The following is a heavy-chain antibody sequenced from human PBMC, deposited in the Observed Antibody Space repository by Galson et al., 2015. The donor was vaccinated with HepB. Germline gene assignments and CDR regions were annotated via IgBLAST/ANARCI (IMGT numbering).Heavy chain of an antibody. CDR1: GEPFSGYY. Sequence: ETLSLTCAVHGEPFSGYYWSWIRQPPGKGLEWIGEVNDSGSTNYNPSLKSRVTISVDTSKNQFSLKMRSVTAADTAVYYCARVGFDYWGQGTLVTVSS. CDR2: VNDSGST. CDR3: ARVGFDY. J-gene: IGHJ4*02. V-gene: IGHV4-34*01.